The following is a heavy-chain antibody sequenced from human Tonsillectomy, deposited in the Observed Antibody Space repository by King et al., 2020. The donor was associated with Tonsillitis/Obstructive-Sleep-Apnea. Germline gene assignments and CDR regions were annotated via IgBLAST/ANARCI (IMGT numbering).Heavy chain of an antibody. J-gene: IGHJ4*02. CDR3: ARDIGFHQY. CDR2: ISSGSQII. Sequence: VQLVESGGGLVQPGGALRLSCAASGFFFSIYSLNWVRQAPGEGLEGVGYISSGSQIIYYADSGKGRFTISRDNAKNSLYLQMNSLGDEDAAVYYCARDIGFHQYWGQGTLVTVSS. V-gene: IGHV3-48*02. D-gene: IGHD2-15*01. CDR1: GFFFSIYS.